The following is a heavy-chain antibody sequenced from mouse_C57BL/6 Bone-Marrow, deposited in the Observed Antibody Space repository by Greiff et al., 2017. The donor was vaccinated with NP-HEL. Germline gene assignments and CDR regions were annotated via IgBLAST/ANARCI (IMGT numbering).Heavy chain of an antibody. J-gene: IGHJ3*01. CDR1: GYTFTSYW. CDR2: IDPSDSYT. Sequence: QVQLQQPGAELVKPWASVKLSCKASGYTFTSYWLQWVKQRPGQGLEWIGEIDPSDSYTNYNQKFKGKATLTVDTASNTAYMQLRSLTSEDSAVYYCARGSVYYDRAWFSCRGPGILVTVST. CDR3: ARGSVYYDRAWFSC. V-gene: IGHV1-50*01. D-gene: IGHD2-4*01.